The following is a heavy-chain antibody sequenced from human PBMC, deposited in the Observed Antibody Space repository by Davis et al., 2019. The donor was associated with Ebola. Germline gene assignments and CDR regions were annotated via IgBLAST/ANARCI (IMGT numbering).Heavy chain of an antibody. D-gene: IGHD5-24*01. J-gene: IGHJ4*02. CDR3: ARDGYKGVGY. CDR1: GAPSSGYY. V-gene: IGHV4-59*01. Sequence: SDPLSPTCAVHGAPSSGYYWSWIRQPPGKGLEWIWYIYYSGSTNYNPSLKSRVTISVDTSKNQFSLKLSSVTAADTAVYYCARDGYKGVGYWGQGTLVTVSS. CDR2: IYYSGST.